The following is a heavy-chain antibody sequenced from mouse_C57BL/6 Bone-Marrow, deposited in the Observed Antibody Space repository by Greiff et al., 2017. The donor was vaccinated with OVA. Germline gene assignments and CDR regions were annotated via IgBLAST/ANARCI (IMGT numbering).Heavy chain of an antibody. CDR2: ISGGGGNT. J-gene: IGHJ3*01. D-gene: IGHD2-2*01. V-gene: IGHV5-9*01. CDR1: GFTFSSYT. Sequence: EVMLVESGGGLVKPGGSLKLSCAASGFTFSSYTMSWVRQTPEKRLEWVATISGGGGNTYYPDSVKGRFTISRDNAKNTLYLQMSSLRSEDTALYYCARLYGYDDAGFAYWGQGTLVTVSA. CDR3: ARLYGYDDAGFAY.